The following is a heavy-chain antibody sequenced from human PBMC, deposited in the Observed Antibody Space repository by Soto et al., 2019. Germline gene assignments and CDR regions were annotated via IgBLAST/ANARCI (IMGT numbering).Heavy chain of an antibody. Sequence: ASVKVSCKASGYTFTSYAMHWVRQAPGQRLEWMGWINAGNGNTKYSQKFQGRVTITRDTSASTAYMELSSLRSEDTAVYYCARGGGDTPGPDFDYWGQGTLVTVSS. V-gene: IGHV1-3*01. CDR1: GYTFTSYA. CDR2: INAGNGNT. CDR3: ARGGGDTPGPDFDY. J-gene: IGHJ4*02. D-gene: IGHD3-16*01.